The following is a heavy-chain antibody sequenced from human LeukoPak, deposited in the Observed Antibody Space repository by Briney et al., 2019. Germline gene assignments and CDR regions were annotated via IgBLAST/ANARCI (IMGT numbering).Heavy chain of an antibody. CDR1: GGSISSSNYY. Sequence: SETLSLTCTVSGGSISSSNYYWGWIRQPPGKGLEWIGEINHSGSTNYNPSLKSRVTISVDTSKNQFSLKLSSVTAADTAVYYCARGCNWNYEGDFDYWGQGTLVTVSS. D-gene: IGHD1-7*01. J-gene: IGHJ4*02. CDR2: INHSGST. CDR3: ARGCNWNYEGDFDY. V-gene: IGHV4-39*07.